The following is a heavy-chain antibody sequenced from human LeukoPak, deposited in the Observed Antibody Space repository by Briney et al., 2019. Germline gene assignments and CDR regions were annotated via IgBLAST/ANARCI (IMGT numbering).Heavy chain of an antibody. D-gene: IGHD3-22*01. J-gene: IGHJ5*02. CDR2: INHSGST. CDR3: ARKYGVDRSGYYFKPRNWFDP. CDR1: GGSFSGYY. V-gene: IGHV4-34*01. Sequence: SETLSLTCAVYGGSFSGYYWSWIRQPPGKGLEWIGEINHSGSTNYNPSLKSRVTISVDTSKNQFSLKLSSVTAADTAVYYCARKYGVDRSGYYFKPRNWFDPWGQGTLVTVSS.